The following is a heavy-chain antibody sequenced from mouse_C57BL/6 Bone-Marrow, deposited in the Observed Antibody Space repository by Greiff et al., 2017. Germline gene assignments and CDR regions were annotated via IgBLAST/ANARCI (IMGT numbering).Heavy chain of an antibody. J-gene: IGHJ2*01. CDR3: ARGNAYGVVYSNYVY. Sequence: VQLQQSGAELVRPGTSVKMSCKASGYTFTNYWIGWAKQRPGHGLEWIGDIYPGGGYPNYTEKLQGKATLTADKSSSTAYMQFRSLTSEDSSIYYCARGNAYGVVYSNYVYWGQGTTLTVSS. CDR1: GYTFTNYW. CDR2: IYPGGGYP. D-gene: IGHD2-5*01. V-gene: IGHV1-63*01.